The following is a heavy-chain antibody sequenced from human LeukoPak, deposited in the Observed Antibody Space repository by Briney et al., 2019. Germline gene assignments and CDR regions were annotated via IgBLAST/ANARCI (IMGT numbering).Heavy chain of an antibody. CDR3: AKDVRDTSGRYDYFDS. CDR2: ISGSGGDT. Sequence: GGSLRLSCAASGFTFSTYAMSWVRQAPGKGLEWVSAISGSGGDTYYADSVKGRLTISRDNFKNTVYLQMSSLRAEDTAIYYCAKDVRDTSGRYDYFDSWGQGILVTVSP. J-gene: IGHJ4*02. V-gene: IGHV3-23*01. CDR1: GFTFSTYA. D-gene: IGHD3-22*01.